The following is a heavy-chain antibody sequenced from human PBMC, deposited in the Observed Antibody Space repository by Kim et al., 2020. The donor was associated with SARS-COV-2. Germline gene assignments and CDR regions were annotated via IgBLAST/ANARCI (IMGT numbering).Heavy chain of an antibody. J-gene: IGHJ3*02. V-gene: IGHV3-49*04. D-gene: IGHD1-26*01. CDR1: GFTFGDYA. Sequence: GGSLRLSCTASGFTFGDYAMSWVRQAPGKGLEWVGFIRSKAYGGTTEYAASVKGRFTISRDDSKIIAYLQMNSLKTEDTAVYYCTREKWELLRDAFDIWGQGTMVTVSS. CDR2: IRSKAYGGTT. CDR3: TREKWELLRDAFDI.